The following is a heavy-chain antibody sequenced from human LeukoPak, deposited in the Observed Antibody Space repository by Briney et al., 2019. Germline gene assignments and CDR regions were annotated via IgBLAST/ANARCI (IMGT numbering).Heavy chain of an antibody. CDR3: ARDRPRSGITMVRGVRNWFDP. CDR2: INPNSGGT. J-gene: IGHJ5*02. D-gene: IGHD3-10*01. Sequence: ASVKVSCKASGYTFTGYYMHWVRQAPGQGLEWMGWINPNSGGTNYAQKFQGRVTMTRDTSISTAYMELSRLRSDDTAVYYRARDRPRSGITMVRGVRNWFDPWGQGTLVTVSS. V-gene: IGHV1-2*02. CDR1: GYTFTGYY.